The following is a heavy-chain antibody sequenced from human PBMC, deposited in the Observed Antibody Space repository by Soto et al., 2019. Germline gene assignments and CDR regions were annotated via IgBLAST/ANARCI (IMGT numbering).Heavy chain of an antibody. J-gene: IGHJ5*02. CDR1: GFSLSTSGVG. D-gene: IGHD2-21*02. V-gene: IGHV2-5*01. Sequence: QITLKESGPTLVKPTQTLTLTCTFSGFSLSTSGVGVGWIRQPPGKALEWLALIYWNDDKRYSPSLKSRLTITTDPSKNQVVLTMTNMDPVDTATYCCAHRPAAVTEYNCFDPWGQGTLVTVAS. CDR2: IYWNDDK. CDR3: AHRPAAVTEYNCFDP.